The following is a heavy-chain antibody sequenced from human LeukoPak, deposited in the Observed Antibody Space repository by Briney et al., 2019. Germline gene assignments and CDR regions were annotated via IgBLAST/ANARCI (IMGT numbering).Heavy chain of an antibody. CDR1: GDSVSSNSAA. D-gene: IGHD3-10*01. CDR2: TYYRSKWYN. V-gene: IGHV6-1*01. CDR3: ARALSLWFGELYWFDP. Sequence: SQTLSLTCAISGDSVSSNSAAWNWIRQSPSRGLEWLGRTYYRSKWYNDYAVSVKSRITINPDTSKNQFSLQLNSVTPEDTAVYYCARALSLWFGELYWFDPWGQGTLVTVSS. J-gene: IGHJ5*02.